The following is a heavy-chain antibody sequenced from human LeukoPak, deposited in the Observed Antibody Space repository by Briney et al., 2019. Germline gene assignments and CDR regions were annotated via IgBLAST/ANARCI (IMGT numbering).Heavy chain of an antibody. CDR1: GGSFSSYY. Sequence: SETLSLTCAVYGGSFSSYYWSWIRQPPGKGLEWIGEINHSGSTYYNPSLKSRVTISVDTSKNQFSLKLSSVTAADTAVYYCARRRAYYYDSSGPDFDYWGQGTLVTVSS. V-gene: IGHV4-34*01. CDR2: INHSGST. J-gene: IGHJ4*02. CDR3: ARRRAYYYDSSGPDFDY. D-gene: IGHD3-22*01.